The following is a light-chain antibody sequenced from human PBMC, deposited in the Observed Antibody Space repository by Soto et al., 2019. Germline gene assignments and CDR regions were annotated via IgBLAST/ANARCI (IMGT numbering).Light chain of an antibody. CDR3: AAWDGCLSGYV. CDR1: RSHIGTYS. CDR2: SNT. J-gene: IGLJ1*01. V-gene: IGLV1-47*02. Sequence: QSVLTQPPSASGTPGQRVAISCSGSRSHIGTYSVYWYKKLPGSATRDLVYSNTHRPAAVTDRFSGSKSGTAASLAISGRRSEEEADYDCAAWDGCLSGYVCGAGTKVTVL.